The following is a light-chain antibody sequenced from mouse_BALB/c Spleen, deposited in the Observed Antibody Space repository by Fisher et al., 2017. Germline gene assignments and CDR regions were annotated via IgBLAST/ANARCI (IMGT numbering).Light chain of an antibody. J-gene: IGKJ4*01. Sequence: DIVLTQTPTTMAASPGEKITITCSASSSISSNYLHWYQQKPGSSPKPWIYATFNLASGVPARFSGSGSGTSYSLTISRVEAEDAATYYCQQWSSNPFTFGSGTKLEIK. CDR2: ATF. V-gene: IGKV4-53*01. CDR1: SSISSNY. CDR3: QQWSSNPFT.